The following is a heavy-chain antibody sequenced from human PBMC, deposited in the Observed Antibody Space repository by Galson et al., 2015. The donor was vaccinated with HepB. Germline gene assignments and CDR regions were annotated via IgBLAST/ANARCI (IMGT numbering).Heavy chain of an antibody. CDR2: INWNGGST. V-gene: IGHV3-20*01. CDR3: AREGPQRHCSSTSCYTGIFAFDI. Sequence: SLRLSCAASGFTFDDYGMSWVRQAPGKGLEWVSGINWNGGSTGYADSVKGRFTISRDNAKNSLYLQMNSLRAEDTALYHCAREGPQRHCSSTSCYTGIFAFDIWGQGTMVTVSS. J-gene: IGHJ3*02. CDR1: GFTFDDYG. D-gene: IGHD2-2*02.